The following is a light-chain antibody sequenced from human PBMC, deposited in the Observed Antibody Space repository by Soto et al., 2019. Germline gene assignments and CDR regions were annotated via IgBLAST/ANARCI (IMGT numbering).Light chain of an antibody. CDR2: DVA. V-gene: IGLV2-11*01. CDR1: SSDVGSYNF. CDR3: CTFAGRYSYV. J-gene: IGLJ1*01. Sequence: QSVLTQPRSVSGSPGQSVTIPCTGTSSDVGSYNFVSWHQQHPGKAPKLMIYDVAKRPSGVPDRFSGSKSGNTASLTISGLQAEDEADYYCCTFAGRYSYVFGSGTKVTVL.